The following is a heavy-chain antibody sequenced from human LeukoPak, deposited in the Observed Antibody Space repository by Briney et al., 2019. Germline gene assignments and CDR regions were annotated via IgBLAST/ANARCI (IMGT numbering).Heavy chain of an antibody. D-gene: IGHD5-12*01. V-gene: IGHV5-51*01. J-gene: IGHJ4*02. CDR3: ARRSWDIVATTAFDY. Sequence: GESLKISCKGSGYSFTSYWIGWVRQMPGKGLEWMGIIYPGDSDTRYSPSFQGQVTISADKSISTAYLQWGSLKASDTAMYYCARRSWDIVATTAFDYWGQGTLITVSS. CDR1: GYSFTSYW. CDR2: IYPGDSDT.